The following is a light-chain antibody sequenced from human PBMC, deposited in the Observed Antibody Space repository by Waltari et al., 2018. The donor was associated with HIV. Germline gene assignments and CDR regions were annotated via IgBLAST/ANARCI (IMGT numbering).Light chain of an antibody. J-gene: IGLJ3*02. CDR2: AVS. Sequence: QSPLSQPASVSGSPGQSITIPCTGVRHQIAFYTFVSWYQQHPGKAPQFILYAVSGRPSGVSSRCSGSKSGVTASLTISGLQAEDEATYFCSSFASQGTLMFGGGTKLTVL. V-gene: IGLV2-14*01. CDR1: RHQIAFYTF. CDR3: SSFASQGTLM.